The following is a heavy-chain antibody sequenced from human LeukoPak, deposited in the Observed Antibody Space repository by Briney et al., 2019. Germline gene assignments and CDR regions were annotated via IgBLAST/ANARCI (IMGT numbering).Heavy chain of an antibody. V-gene: IGHV1-24*01. D-gene: IGHD2-2*02. CDR3: ATAATHGLYHFDY. CDR2: FDPEDGAT. CDR1: GYTLTELS. Sequence: ASVKVSCKVSGYTLTELSMHWVRQAPGKGLEWMGGFDPEDGATIYAQKFQGRVTMTEDTSTDTAYMYLSSLRSEDTAVYYCATAATHGLYHFDYWGQGTLVTVSS. J-gene: IGHJ4*02.